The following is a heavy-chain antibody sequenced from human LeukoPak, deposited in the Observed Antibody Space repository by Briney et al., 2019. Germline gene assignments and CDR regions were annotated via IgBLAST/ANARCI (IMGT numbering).Heavy chain of an antibody. Sequence: GASVKVSCKASGYTCSNYYMHCVRQAPGQGLEWMGIINPSGGSTSYAQKFEGRVTMTRDTSTRSVYMELSRLRSEDTAVYYCARVKEGGGGTCYSAFDYWGQGTLVTVSS. V-gene: IGHV1-46*01. CDR3: ARVKEGGGGTCYSAFDY. CDR2: INPSGGST. D-gene: IGHD2-15*01. CDR1: GYTCSNYY. J-gene: IGHJ4*02.